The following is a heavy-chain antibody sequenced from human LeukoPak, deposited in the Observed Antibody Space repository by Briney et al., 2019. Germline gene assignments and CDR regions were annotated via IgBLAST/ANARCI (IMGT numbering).Heavy chain of an antibody. J-gene: IGHJ3*02. V-gene: IGHV4-4*07. D-gene: IGHD3-22*01. CDR2: IYTSGST. Sequence: KSSETLSLTCTVSGGSISSYYWSWIRQPAGKGLEWIGRIYTSGSTNYNPSLKSRVTMSVDTSKNQFSLKLSSVTAADTAVYYCASDYDSSGYYYEGAFDIWGQGTMVTVSS. CDR3: ASDYDSSGYYYEGAFDI. CDR1: GGSISSYY.